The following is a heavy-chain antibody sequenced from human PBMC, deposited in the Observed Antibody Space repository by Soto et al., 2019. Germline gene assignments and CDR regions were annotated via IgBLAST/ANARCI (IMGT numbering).Heavy chain of an antibody. CDR3: AKWSGWYASVRHFDH. V-gene: IGHV3-30*18. J-gene: IGHJ4*02. CDR1: GFTFSSYG. D-gene: IGHD6-19*01. CDR2: ISYDGSNK. Sequence: QVQLVESGGGVVQPGRSLRLSCAASGFTFSSYGMHWVRQAPGKGLECVAVISYDGSNKYYADSVKGRFTISRDNSKNTLYLQMNSLRAEDTAVYYCAKWSGWYASVRHFDHWLQVTLVTLSA.